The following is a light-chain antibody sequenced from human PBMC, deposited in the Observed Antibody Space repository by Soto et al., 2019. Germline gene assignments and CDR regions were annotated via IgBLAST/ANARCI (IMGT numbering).Light chain of an antibody. V-gene: IGLV4-69*01. CDR1: SGHSSYT. J-gene: IGLJ3*02. CDR2: LNSDGSH. CDR3: QTWGTGIEV. Sequence: QPVLTQSPSASASLGASVKLTCTLSSGHSSYTIAWHQQQPEKGPRYLMTLNSDGSHSKGDGIPDRFSGSSSGAERYLSISSLQSDDEADYYCQTWGTGIEVFGGGTKVTVL.